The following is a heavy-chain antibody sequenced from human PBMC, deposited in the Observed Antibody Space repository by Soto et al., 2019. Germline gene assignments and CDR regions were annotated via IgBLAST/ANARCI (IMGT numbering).Heavy chain of an antibody. J-gene: IGHJ4*02. V-gene: IGHV3-23*01. CDR3: AKEKIGYYYGSGSAIDY. Sequence: EVQLLESGGGLVQPGGSLRLSCAASGFTFSSYAMSWVRQAPGKGLEWVSAISGSGGSTYYADSVKGRFTISRDNSKNTLYLQMNSLRAEDTAVCYCAKEKIGYYYGSGSAIDYWGQGTLVTVSS. CDR2: ISGSGGST. CDR1: GFTFSSYA. D-gene: IGHD3-10*01.